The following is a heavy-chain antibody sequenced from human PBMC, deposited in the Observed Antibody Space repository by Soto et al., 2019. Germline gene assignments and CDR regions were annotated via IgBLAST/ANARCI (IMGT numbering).Heavy chain of an antibody. CDR2: ISYDGSNK. CDR3: ARSIAAAAASYDY. Sequence: PGGSLRLSCAASGFTFSSYAMHWVRQAPGKGLEWVAVISYDGSNKYYADSVKGRFTISRDNSKNTLYLQMNSLRAEDTAVYYCARSIAAAAASYDYWGQGTLVTVSS. CDR1: GFTFSSYA. V-gene: IGHV3-30-3*01. D-gene: IGHD6-13*01. J-gene: IGHJ4*02.